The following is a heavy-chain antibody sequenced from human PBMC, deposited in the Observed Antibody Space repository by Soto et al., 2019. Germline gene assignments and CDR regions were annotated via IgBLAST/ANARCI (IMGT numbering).Heavy chain of an antibody. CDR1: GFTFSSYW. J-gene: IGHJ4*02. V-gene: IGHV3-7*05. Sequence: EVQLVESGGGLVQPGGSLRLSCAASGFTFSSYWMSWVRQAPGKGLEWVANIKQDGSEKYYVDSVKGRFTISRDNAKNSLYLQMNSLRAEDTAVYYRGYSSSWTFFDFDYCGQGTLVTVSS. D-gene: IGHD6-13*01. CDR2: IKQDGSEK. CDR3: GYSSSWTFFDFDY.